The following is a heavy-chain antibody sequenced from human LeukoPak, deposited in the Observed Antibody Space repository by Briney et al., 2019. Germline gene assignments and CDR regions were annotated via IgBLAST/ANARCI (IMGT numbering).Heavy chain of an antibody. CDR1: GFTFSSYG. J-gene: IGHJ4*02. CDR3: ANGRAFDS. CDR2: TSHYGSKK. Sequence: GRSLRLSCAASGFTFSSYGMHCLRQAPVKGLECAAFTSHYGSKKDYADSVKGRVSICRDNSKNTLYLQMTSLRGEDTAVYHCANGRAFDSWGQGPLVTVSS. V-gene: IGHV3-30*18.